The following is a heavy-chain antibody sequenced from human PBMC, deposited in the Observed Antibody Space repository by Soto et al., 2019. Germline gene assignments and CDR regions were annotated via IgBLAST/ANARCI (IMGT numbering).Heavy chain of an antibody. CDR3: FMGHYMDV. J-gene: IGHJ6*03. Sequence: PSETLSLTCTVSGGSISSSSYYWGWVRQGPGKGLEWVANIRGDGGEKYYVDSVKGRFTISRDNARNLLYLQMNSLRAEDTAMYYCFMGHYMDVWDKGTTVTVSS. V-gene: IGHV3-7*01. CDR1: GGSISSSSYY. CDR2: IRGDGGEK. D-gene: IGHD3-10*01.